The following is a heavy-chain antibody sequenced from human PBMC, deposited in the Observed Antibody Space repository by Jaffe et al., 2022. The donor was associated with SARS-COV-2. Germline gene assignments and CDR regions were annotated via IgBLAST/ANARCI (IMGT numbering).Heavy chain of an antibody. CDR1: GFTFDDYA. CDR3: AKDLGTGAFDI. V-gene: IGHV3-9*01. D-gene: IGHD1-1*01. CDR2: ISWNSGSI. J-gene: IGHJ3*02. Sequence: EVQLVESGGGLVQPGRSLRLSCAASGFTFDDYAMHWVRQAPGKGLEWVSGISWNSGSIGYADSVKGRFTISRDNAKNSLYLQMNSLRAEDTALYYCAKDLGTGAFDIWGQGTMVTVSS.